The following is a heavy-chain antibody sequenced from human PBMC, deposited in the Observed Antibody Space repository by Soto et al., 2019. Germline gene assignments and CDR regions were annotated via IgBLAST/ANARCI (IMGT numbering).Heavy chain of an antibody. Sequence: GGSLRLSCAASGFTFSSYAMSWVRQAPGKGLEWVSAISGSGGSTYYADSVKGRFTISRDNSKNTLYLQMNSLRAEDTAVYYCDKKIRYSRSFRGAFDIWGQGTMVTVSS. CDR3: DKKIRYSRSFRGAFDI. D-gene: IGHD6-13*01. CDR1: GFTFSSYA. CDR2: ISGSGGST. V-gene: IGHV3-23*01. J-gene: IGHJ3*02.